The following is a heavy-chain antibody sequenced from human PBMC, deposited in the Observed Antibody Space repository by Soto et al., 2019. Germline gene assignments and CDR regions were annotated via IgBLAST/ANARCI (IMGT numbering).Heavy chain of an antibody. CDR2: IRAYKGDR. Sequence: GASVEVSCQASRFMFNSYGISCLRLAPGQRLEGLGLIRAYKGDRKYAQIVQGRVTMTTDTSTRTAYMELSPLTSDDTAIYYCARVAVAGTSAPRIGFDYWGQGTLVTVSS. D-gene: IGHD6-19*01. V-gene: IGHV1-18*01. CDR3: ARVAVAGTSAPRIGFDY. CDR1: RFMFNSYG. J-gene: IGHJ4*02.